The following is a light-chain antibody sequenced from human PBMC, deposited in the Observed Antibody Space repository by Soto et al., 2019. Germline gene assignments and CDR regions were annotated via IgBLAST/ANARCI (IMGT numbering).Light chain of an antibody. CDR2: GAS. V-gene: IGKV3-20*01. CDR1: QSVSNY. CDR3: YKYGGSPQT. J-gene: IGKJ1*01. Sequence: EIVLTQSPGTLSLSPGERATLSCRASQSVSNYLAWYQQKPGQAPRLLIYGASRRATVIPDRFSGSGSGTDLALTISRLEPEDFAAYYGYKYGGSPQTVGQMTNVEIK.